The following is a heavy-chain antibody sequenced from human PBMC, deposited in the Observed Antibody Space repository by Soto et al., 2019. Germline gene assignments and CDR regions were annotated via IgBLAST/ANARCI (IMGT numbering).Heavy chain of an antibody. D-gene: IGHD1-20*01. CDR3: AHTLNNRPLGFDI. J-gene: IGHJ3*02. CDR2: IYWNHDK. V-gene: IGHV2-5*01. Sequence: QITLRESGPTLVKPTQTLTLTCTFSGFSLISSGLAVGWIRQPPGKALEWLALIYWNHDKLYSPSLKSRLTVTKVPSKNQVVLTLTDMDPVDTGTYYCAHTLNNRPLGFDIWGQGTMVSVSS. CDR1: GFSLISSGLA.